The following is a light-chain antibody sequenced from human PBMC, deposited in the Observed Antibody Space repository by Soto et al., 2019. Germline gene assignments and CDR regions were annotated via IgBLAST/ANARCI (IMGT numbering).Light chain of an antibody. Sequence: ESGLTQSPGTLSWSPGERATLSWGASQGISSRYLAWYQKKHGQAPRLLIYGASSRANGIPERLSGSGYGTDLTITISRLENDDFAVYFCQQYDSSTPTFGLGTKVDIK. CDR3: QQYDSSTPT. CDR2: GAS. CDR1: QGISSRY. J-gene: IGKJ1*01. V-gene: IGKV3-20*01.